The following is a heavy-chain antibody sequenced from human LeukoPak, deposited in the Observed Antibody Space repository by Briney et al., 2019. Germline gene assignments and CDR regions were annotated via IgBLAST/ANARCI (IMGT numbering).Heavy chain of an antibody. J-gene: IGHJ4*02. CDR3: AKFYDISTGYFDS. CDR2: ISGGGGST. CDR1: GFTFSSYA. Sequence: GESLRLSCAASGFTFSSYAMSWVRQSPGKGLEWVSAISGGGGSTYYADSVKGRFTISRDNSKNTLYLQMNSLRAEDTAVYYCAKFYDISTGYFDSWGQGTLVTVSS. V-gene: IGHV3-23*01. D-gene: IGHD3-9*01.